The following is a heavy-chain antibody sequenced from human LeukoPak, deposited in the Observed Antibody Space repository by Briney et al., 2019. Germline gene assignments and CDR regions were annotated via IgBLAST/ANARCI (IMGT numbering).Heavy chain of an antibody. CDR3: AKATIEQWLVKVDSFDS. J-gene: IGHJ4*02. D-gene: IGHD6-19*01. V-gene: IGHV3-23*01. CDR2: ISGGGDTT. Sequence: GGSLRLSCAASGFTFNTYAMSWVRQAPGKGLEWVSSISGGGDTTNYADSVKGRFTISRDNSKNTLYLQMNSLRGEDTARYYCAKATIEQWLVKVDSFDSWGQGTLVSVSS. CDR1: GFTFNTYA.